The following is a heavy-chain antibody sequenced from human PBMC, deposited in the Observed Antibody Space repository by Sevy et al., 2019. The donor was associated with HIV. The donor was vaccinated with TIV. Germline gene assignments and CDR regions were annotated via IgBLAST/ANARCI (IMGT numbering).Heavy chain of an antibody. V-gene: IGHV3-53*01. Sequence: GGSLRLSCAASGFTVSSNYMSWVRQAPGKGLEWVSVIYSVGSTYYADSVKGRFTISRDNSKNTLYLQMNSLRAEDTAVYYCARAGGLAARPFDYWGQGTLVTVSS. CDR3: ARAGGLAARPFDY. CDR2: IYSVGST. D-gene: IGHD6-6*01. CDR1: GFTVSSNY. J-gene: IGHJ4*02.